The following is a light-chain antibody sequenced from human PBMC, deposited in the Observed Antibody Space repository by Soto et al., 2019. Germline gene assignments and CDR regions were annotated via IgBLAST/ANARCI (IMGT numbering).Light chain of an antibody. Sequence: DIQMTQSPSTLSASVGDRVTITCRASQSISSWLAWYQQKPGKAPNLLIYDASSLKSGVPSRFRDIGSGTELTLTISILQSHDLLTYCYQQYNIYPYSFGQETKLQIK. CDR2: DAS. V-gene: IGKV1-5*01. J-gene: IGKJ2*01. CDR1: QSISSW. CDR3: QQYNIYPYS.